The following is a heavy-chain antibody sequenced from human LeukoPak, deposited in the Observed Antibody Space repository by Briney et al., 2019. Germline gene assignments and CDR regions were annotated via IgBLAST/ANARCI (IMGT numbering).Heavy chain of an antibody. CDR2: INSDGIST. Sequence: GGSLRLSCAASGFTFSNYWMHWVRQAPGKGLVWVSRINSDGISTGYADSVKGRFTVSRDNAKKTLYLQMNSLRAEDTAVYYCARDVGNFDYWGQGTLVTVSS. J-gene: IGHJ4*02. CDR1: GFTFSNYW. V-gene: IGHV3-74*01. CDR3: ARDVGNFDY.